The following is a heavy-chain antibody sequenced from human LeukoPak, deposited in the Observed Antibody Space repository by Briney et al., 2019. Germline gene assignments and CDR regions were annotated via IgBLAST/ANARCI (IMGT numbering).Heavy chain of an antibody. CDR3: ASGAGGVYWGALEF. CDR1: GGSFRNYA. Sequence: ASVKVSCKASGGSFRNYAISWVRQAPGQGLEWMGGIIPLFGNADYAKKFQDGVTFATDASMTTAYTELNRRRFEDPAISYSASGAGGVYWGALEFWGQGTPVTVSS. J-gene: IGHJ4*02. D-gene: IGHD4/OR15-4a*01. V-gene: IGHV1-69*05. CDR2: IIPLFGNA.